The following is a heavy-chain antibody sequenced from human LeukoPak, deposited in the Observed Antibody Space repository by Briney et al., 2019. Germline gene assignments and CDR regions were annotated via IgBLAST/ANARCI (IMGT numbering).Heavy chain of an antibody. J-gene: IGHJ6*02. CDR1: GFTFSSYG. V-gene: IGHV3-30*18. CDR2: ISYDGSNE. Sequence: GGSLRLSCAASGFTFSSYGMHWVRQAPGKGLEWVAVISYDGSNEYYADSVKGRFTISRDNSKNTLYLQMNSLRAEDTAVYYCAKETSGYSSGWRNYYYGMDVWGQGTTVTVSS. D-gene: IGHD6-19*01. CDR3: AKETSGYSSGWRNYYYGMDV.